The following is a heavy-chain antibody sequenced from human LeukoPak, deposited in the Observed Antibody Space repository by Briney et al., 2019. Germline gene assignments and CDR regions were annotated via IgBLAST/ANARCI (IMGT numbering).Heavy chain of an antibody. J-gene: IGHJ4*02. Sequence: GGSLRLSCAASGFTFSNYEMNWVRQAPGKGLEWVSYISSSGSTIYYADSVKGRFTISRDNAKNSLYLQMNSLRAEDTAVYHCAKALRPNDYWGQGTLVTVSS. V-gene: IGHV3-48*03. CDR3: AKALRPNDY. CDR2: ISSSGSTI. CDR1: GFTFSNYE.